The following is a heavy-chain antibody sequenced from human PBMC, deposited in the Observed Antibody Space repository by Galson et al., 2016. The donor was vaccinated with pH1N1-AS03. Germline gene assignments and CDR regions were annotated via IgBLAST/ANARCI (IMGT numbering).Heavy chain of an antibody. V-gene: IGHV7-4-1*01. CDR1: GYPFTAYY. D-gene: IGHD6-19*01. CDR3: ARGYMSVSGCWDY. CDR2: INTNTGNP. J-gene: IGHJ4*02. Sequence: SVKVSCKASGYPFTAYYMHWVRQAPGQGLECMGWINTNTGNPTYAQGFTGRFAFSLDTSVSTAYLRIGSLKAEDTAVYYCARGYMSVSGCWDYWGQGTLVTVSS.